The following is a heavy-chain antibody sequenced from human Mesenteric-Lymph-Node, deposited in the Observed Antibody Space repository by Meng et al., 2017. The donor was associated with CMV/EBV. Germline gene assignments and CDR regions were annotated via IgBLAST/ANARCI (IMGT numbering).Heavy chain of an antibody. D-gene: IGHD3-10*01. CDR3: ARVMYYYDSGSYYMAT. J-gene: IGHJ5*02. CDR2: IYGGGST. Sequence: GESLKISCAASGFSVSYNYMTWVRQAPGKGLEWVSLIYGGGSTYYADSVRGRFTISRDNSKNTLYLQMSSLRAEDTAVHYCARVMYYYDSGSYYMATWGQGTLVTVSS. CDR1: GFSVSYNY. V-gene: IGHV3-53*01.